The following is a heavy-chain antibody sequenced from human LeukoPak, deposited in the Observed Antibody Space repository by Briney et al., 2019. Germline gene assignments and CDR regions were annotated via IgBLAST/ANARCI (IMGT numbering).Heavy chain of an antibody. CDR1: GFTFSSYA. CDR3: AKVRIFGVVITAYYFDY. D-gene: IGHD3-3*01. J-gene: IGHJ4*02. V-gene: IGHV3-23*01. CDR2: ISGSGGST. Sequence: GGSLRLSCAASGFTFSSYAMSWVRQAPVKELEWVSAISGSGGSTYYADSVKGRFTISRDNSKNTLYLQMNSLRAEDTAVYYCAKVRIFGVVITAYYFDYWGQGTLVTVSS.